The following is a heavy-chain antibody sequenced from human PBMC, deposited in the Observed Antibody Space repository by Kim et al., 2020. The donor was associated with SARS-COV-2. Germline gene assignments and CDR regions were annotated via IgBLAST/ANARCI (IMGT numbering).Heavy chain of an antibody. Sequence: GGSLRLSCAASGFTFSGYWMSWVRQAPGKGLEWVANINQDGSEKYYVDSVKGRFTISRDNAKSSLYLQMNSLRAEDTAVYYCARDEQQLFDFWGQGTLVPVSS. V-gene: IGHV3-7*01. CDR3: ARDEQQLFDF. D-gene: IGHD6-13*01. J-gene: IGHJ4*02. CDR1: GFTFSGYW. CDR2: INQDGSEK.